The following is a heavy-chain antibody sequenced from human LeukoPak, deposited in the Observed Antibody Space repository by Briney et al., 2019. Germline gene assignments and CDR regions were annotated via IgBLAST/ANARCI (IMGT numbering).Heavy chain of an antibody. V-gene: IGHV3-30*04. Sequence: GGSLRLSCAASGFTFSSCAMHWVRQAPGKGLEWVAVISYDGSNKYYADSVKGRFTISRDNSKNTLYLQMNSLRAEDTAVYYCARAPKMAAAGTGFDYWGQGTLVTVSS. CDR2: ISYDGSNK. D-gene: IGHD6-13*01. CDR1: GFTFSSCA. CDR3: ARAPKMAAAGTGFDY. J-gene: IGHJ4*02.